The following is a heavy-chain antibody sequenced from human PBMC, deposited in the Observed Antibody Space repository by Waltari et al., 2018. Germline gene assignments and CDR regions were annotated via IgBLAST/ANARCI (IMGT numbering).Heavy chain of an antibody. J-gene: IGHJ5*02. CDR3: AKPFYNWDDPLVS. D-gene: IGHD1-20*01. CDR1: GFTFKPYA. Sequence: EVQLLESGGEFVQAGGSLGLSCGVSGFTFKPYAINLVLRAPGTGLQWVAAISISDVTFHADSVKGRFTISRDTSKDTVYLQMNSLRADDTAVYYCAKPFYNWDDPLVSWGQGTVVTVSS. CDR2: ISISDVT. V-gene: IGHV3-23*01.